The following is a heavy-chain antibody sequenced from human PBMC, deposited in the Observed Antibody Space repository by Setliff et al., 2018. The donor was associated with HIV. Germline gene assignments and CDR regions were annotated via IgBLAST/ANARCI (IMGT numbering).Heavy chain of an antibody. D-gene: IGHD3-9*01. Sequence: PGGSLRLSCAASGFTFSNYAMSWVRQAPGKGLEWVSGISGSAGTTYYADSVKGRFTISRDNVKNSLYLQMNSLRAEDTAVYYCVREGEYFDTIGHYLVRRFFDLWGQGTMVTVSS. CDR3: VREGEYFDTIGHYLVRRFFDL. CDR1: GFTFSNYA. V-gene: IGHV3-23*01. CDR2: ISGSAGTT. J-gene: IGHJ3*01.